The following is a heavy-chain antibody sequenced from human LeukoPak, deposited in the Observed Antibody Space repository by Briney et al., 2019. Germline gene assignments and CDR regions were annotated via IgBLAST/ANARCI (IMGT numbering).Heavy chain of an antibody. Sequence: PGGSLRLSCVASGFTFSAFTMNWVRQAPGKGPEWVSYIHSTSRDIYYADSVRGRFTISRDNAKNSLSLQMNSLRDEDTAVYYCARELSYSDSSGYFWSAMDVWGQGTTVTVSS. CDR3: ARELSYSDSSGYFWSAMDV. J-gene: IGHJ6*02. V-gene: IGHV3-48*02. CDR2: IHSTSRDI. D-gene: IGHD3-22*01. CDR1: GFTFSAFT.